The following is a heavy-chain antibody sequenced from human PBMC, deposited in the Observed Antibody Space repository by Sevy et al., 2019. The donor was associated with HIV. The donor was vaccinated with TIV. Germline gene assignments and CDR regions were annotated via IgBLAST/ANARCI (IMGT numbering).Heavy chain of an antibody. CDR1: GFTFSSYA. J-gene: IGHJ4*02. V-gene: IGHV3-30*04. Sequence: GGSLRLSCAASGFTFSSYAMHWVRQAPGKGLEWVAVISYDGSNKYYADSVKGRFTISRDNSKNTLYLQMNSLRAEDTAVYYCARGTYYYDSSGTFDYWGQGTLVTVSS. CDR3: ARGTYYYDSSGTFDY. CDR2: ISYDGSNK. D-gene: IGHD3-22*01.